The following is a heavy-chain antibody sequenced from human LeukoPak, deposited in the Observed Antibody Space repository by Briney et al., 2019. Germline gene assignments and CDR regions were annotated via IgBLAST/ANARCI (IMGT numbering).Heavy chain of an antibody. V-gene: IGHV7-4-1*02. D-gene: IGHD3-22*01. Sequence: ASVKVSCKASGYTFTSYSMNWVRQAPGQGLEWMGWINTNTGNPTYAQGFTGRFVFSLDTSVSTAYLQISSLKAEDTAVYYCARGVVVVTTKPYNWFDPWGQGTLVTVSS. CDR2: INTNTGNP. J-gene: IGHJ5*02. CDR3: ARGVVVVTTKPYNWFDP. CDR1: GYTFTSYS.